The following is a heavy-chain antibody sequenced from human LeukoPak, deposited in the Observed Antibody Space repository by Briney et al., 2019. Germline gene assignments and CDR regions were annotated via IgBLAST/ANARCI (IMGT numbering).Heavy chain of an antibody. J-gene: IGHJ6*02. Sequence: PSETLSLTCTVSGGSISSSSYYWSWIRQPPGKGLEWIGNIYYSGSTNYNPSLKSRVTISVDMSNNRFSLNLSSVTAADTAVYYCARDRYFGVWGQGTTVTVSS. CDR2: IYYSGST. CDR3: ARDRYFGV. V-gene: IGHV4-61*01. D-gene: IGHD3-9*01. CDR1: GGSISSSSYY.